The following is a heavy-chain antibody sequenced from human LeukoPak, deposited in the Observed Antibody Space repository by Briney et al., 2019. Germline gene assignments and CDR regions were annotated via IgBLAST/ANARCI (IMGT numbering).Heavy chain of an antibody. CDR1: GYTFTCYY. J-gene: IGHJ4*02. V-gene: IGHV1-2*02. CDR3: ARVRRYSSSTRDFDY. Sequence: ASVKVSCKASGYTFTCYYMHWVRQAPGQGLEWMGWINPNSGGTNYAQKFQGRVTMTRDTSMSTAYMELSRLSSDDTAVYYCARVRRYSSSTRDFDYWGQGTLVTVSS. CDR2: INPNSGGT. D-gene: IGHD6-19*01.